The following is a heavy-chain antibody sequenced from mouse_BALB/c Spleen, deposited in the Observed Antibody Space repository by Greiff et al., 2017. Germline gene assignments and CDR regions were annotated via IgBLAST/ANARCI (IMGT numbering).Heavy chain of an antibody. CDR1: GFTFSSYT. D-gene: IGHD2-3*01. Sequence: EVKLMESGGGLVKPGGSLKLSCAASGFTFSSYTMSWVRQTPEKRLEWVATISSGGSYTYYPDSVKGRFTISRDNAKNTLYLQMSSLKSEDTAMYYCTRDDGYYDYYAMDYWGQGTSVTVSS. V-gene: IGHV5-6-4*01. CDR3: TRDDGYYDYYAMDY. CDR2: ISSGGSYT. J-gene: IGHJ4*01.